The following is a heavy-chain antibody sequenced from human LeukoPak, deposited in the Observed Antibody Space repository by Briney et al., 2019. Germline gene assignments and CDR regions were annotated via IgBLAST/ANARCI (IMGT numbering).Heavy chain of an antibody. J-gene: IGHJ3*02. CDR3: ANTYPLGGYSNYAFDI. CDR2: TYYRSKWNN. Sequence: PSQTLSLTCAISGDSVSNNRAAWHWIRQSPSRGLEWLGRTYYRSKWNNDYAVSVQSRIIINADTSKNQFSLQLNSVALEDTAVYYCANTYPLGGYSNYAFDIWGQGTMVTVSS. CDR1: GDSVSNNRAA. D-gene: IGHD4-11*01. V-gene: IGHV6-1*01.